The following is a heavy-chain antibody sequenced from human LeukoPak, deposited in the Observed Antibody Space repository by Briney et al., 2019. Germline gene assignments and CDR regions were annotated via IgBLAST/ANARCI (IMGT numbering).Heavy chain of an antibody. Sequence: KASETLSLTCAVYGGSFSGSYWTWIRQPPGKGLEWIGEINHSGSTTYNPSLNNRVTISVDTSKNQFSLKLSSVTAADTAVHYCARPRYGSGSLDSWGQGTLVTVSS. CDR3: ARPRYGSGSLDS. CDR2: INHSGST. J-gene: IGHJ4*02. D-gene: IGHD3-10*01. CDR1: GGSFSGSY. V-gene: IGHV4-34*01.